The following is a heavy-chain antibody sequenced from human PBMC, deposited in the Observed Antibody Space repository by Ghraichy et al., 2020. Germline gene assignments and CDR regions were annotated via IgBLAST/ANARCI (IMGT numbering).Heavy chain of an antibody. CDR2: IIPILGIA. V-gene: IGHV1-69*02. Sequence: SVKVSCKASGGTFSSYTISWVRQAPGQGLEWMGRIIPILGIANYAQKFQGRVTITADKSTSTAYMELSSLRSEDTAVYYCAFWSGYHRPAYYYYMDVWGKGTTVTVSS. CDR1: GGTFSSYT. CDR3: AFWSGYHRPAYYYYMDV. D-gene: IGHD3-3*01. J-gene: IGHJ6*03.